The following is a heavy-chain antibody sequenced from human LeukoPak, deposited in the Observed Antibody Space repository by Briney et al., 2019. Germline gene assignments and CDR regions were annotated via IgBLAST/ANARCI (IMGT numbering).Heavy chain of an antibody. D-gene: IGHD3-16*01. V-gene: IGHV4-4*02. J-gene: IGHJ5*02. Sequence: SETLSLTCAVSGGSISSSNWWSWVRQPPGKGLEWIGEINHSGSTNYNPSLKSRVTISVDTSKNQISLKLSSVTAADTAVYYCARAITFGHLDPWGQGTLVTVSS. CDR3: ARAITFGHLDP. CDR2: INHSGST. CDR1: GGSISSSNW.